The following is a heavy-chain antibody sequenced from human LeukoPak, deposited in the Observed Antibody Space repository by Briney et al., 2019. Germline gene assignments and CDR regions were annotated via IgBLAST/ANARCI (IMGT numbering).Heavy chain of an antibody. V-gene: IGHV1-69*04. Sequence: SVKVSCKASGGTFSSYAISWVRQAPGQGLEWMGRIIPILGIANYAQKFQGRVTITADKSTSTVYMELSSLRSEDTAVYYCARSGSSGWYHFDLWGRGTLVTVSS. D-gene: IGHD6-19*01. CDR1: GGTFSSYA. J-gene: IGHJ2*01. CDR3: ARSGSSGWYHFDL. CDR2: IIPILGIA.